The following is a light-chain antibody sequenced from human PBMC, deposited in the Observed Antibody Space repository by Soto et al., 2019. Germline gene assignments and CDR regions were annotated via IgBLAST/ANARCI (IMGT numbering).Light chain of an antibody. CDR3: QSYDNSRSAAV. CDR1: SCDTGAGYD. J-gene: IGLJ2*01. V-gene: IGLV1-40*01. Sequence: QSVLTQPPSVSGSPGQRVTISCTGSSCDTGAGYDVHWYQQLPGTAPKLLIYDNSNRPSGVPDRFSGSKSGTSASLAITGRQPADEDAYYCQSYDNSRSAAVFGGGTKLTVL. CDR2: DNS.